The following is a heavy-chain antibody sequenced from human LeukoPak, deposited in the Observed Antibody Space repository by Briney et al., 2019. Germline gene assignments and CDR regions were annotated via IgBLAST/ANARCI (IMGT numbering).Heavy chain of an antibody. J-gene: IGHJ4*02. V-gene: IGHV3-23*01. CDR3: AKRGVVIRVFLVGFHKEAYYFES. Sequence: GGSLRLSCAVSGITLSNYGMSWVRQAPGKGLEWVAGISDSGGSTKYADSVKGRFTISRDNPKNTLFLQMNSLRADDTAVYFCAKRGVVIRVFLVGFHKEAYYFESWGQGALVTVSS. CDR2: ISDSGGST. D-gene: IGHD3/OR15-3a*01. CDR1: GITLSNYG.